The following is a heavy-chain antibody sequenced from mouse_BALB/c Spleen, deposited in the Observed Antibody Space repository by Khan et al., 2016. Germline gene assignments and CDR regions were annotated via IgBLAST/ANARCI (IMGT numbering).Heavy chain of an antibody. CDR3: ARRSNPDY. D-gene: IGHD4-1*01. CDR2: ILPRSGTT. V-gene: IGHV1-9*01. CDR1: GYTFSSYW. J-gene: IGHJ2*01. Sequence: VQLQESGAELMKPGASGKISCKATGYTFSSYWIEWVKQRPGHGLEWIGEILPRSGTTNYNEKFKGKATFTADTSSNTAYMQLGSLTSEDSAVYYCARRSNPDYWGQGTTLTVSS.